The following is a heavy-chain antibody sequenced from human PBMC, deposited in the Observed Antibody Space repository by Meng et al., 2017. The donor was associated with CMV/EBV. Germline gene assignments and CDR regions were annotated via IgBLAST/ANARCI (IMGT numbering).Heavy chain of an antibody. CDR3: ARSPRSSEPDFDY. CDR1: GFTFSSYS. D-gene: IGHD6-6*01. CDR2: ISSSSSYI. Sequence: GESLKISCAASGFTFSSYSMNWVRQAPGKGLEWVSSISSSSSYIYYADSVKGRFTISRDNAKNSLYLQMNSLRAEDTAVYYCARSPRSSEPDFDYWGQGTMVTVSS. V-gene: IGHV3-21*01. J-gene: IGHJ4*02.